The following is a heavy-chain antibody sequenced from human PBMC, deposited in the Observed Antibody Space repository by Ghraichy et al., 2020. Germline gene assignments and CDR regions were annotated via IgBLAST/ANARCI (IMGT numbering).Heavy chain of an antibody. CDR2: IKQDGSEK. J-gene: IGHJ6*02. D-gene: IGHD2-2*01. CDR3: AREKEVPAAMGYYYYGMDV. CDR1: GFTFSSYW. Sequence: GGSLRLSCAASGFTFSSYWMSWVRQAPGKGLEWVANIKQDGSEKYYVDSVKGRFTISRDNAKNSLYLQMNSLRAEDTAVYYCAREKEVPAAMGYYYYGMDVWGQGTTVTVSS. V-gene: IGHV3-7*03.